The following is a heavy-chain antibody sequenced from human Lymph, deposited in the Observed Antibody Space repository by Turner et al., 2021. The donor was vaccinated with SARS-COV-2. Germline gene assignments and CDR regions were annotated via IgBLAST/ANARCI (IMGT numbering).Heavy chain of an antibody. V-gene: IGHV3-9*01. CDR1: GFTFDDYA. Sequence: EVQLVESGGGLVQPCWSLTLSCAASGFTFDDYAMHWVRQAPGKGLEWVSGINWSGGSIAYADSVKGRFTISRDNPKNSLYLQMNSLRAEDTAFYYCAKDLAGTYYSAFDYWGQGTLVTVSS. J-gene: IGHJ4*02. D-gene: IGHD1-26*01. CDR2: INWSGGSI. CDR3: AKDLAGTYYSAFDY.